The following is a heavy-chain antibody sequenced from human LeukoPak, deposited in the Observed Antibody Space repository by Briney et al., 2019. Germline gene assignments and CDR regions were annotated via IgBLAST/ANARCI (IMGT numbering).Heavy chain of an antibody. CDR3: AREGTAGTNLNWFDP. D-gene: IGHD1-1*01. CDR1: GGSMSSYY. J-gene: IGHJ5*02. V-gene: IGHV4-59*01. Sequence: ASETLSLTCTVSGGSMSSYYWSWIRQPPGKGLEWIGYIYYSGSTNFNPSLKSRVTISVDTSKIQFSLKLSSVTAADTAVYYCAREGTAGTNLNWFDPWGQGTLVTVSS. CDR2: IYYSGST.